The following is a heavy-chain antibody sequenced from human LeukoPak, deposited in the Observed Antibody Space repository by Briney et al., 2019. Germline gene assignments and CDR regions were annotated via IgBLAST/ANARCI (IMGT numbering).Heavy chain of an antibody. Sequence: ASVKVSCKASGYTFTSYDVSWARQAPGQSLEWMGFINPSDGSTYYVQRFQGRVAMTSDTSTSTVYMELSGLRSEDTALYFCARDSWGSFLDWGQGTLVTVSS. V-gene: IGHV1-46*01. D-gene: IGHD3-16*01. J-gene: IGHJ4*02. CDR2: INPSDGST. CDR3: ARDSWGSFLD. CDR1: GYTFTSYD.